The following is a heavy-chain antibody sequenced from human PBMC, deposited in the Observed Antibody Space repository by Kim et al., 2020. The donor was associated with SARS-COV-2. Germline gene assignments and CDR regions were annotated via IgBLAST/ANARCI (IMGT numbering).Heavy chain of an antibody. D-gene: IGHD2-8*01. V-gene: IGHV3-23*01. J-gene: IGHJ4*02. CDR3: AKRENGFTSIDY. Sequence: YYADSVKGRFTISRDNSKNTLYLQMNSLRAEDTAVYYCAKRENGFTSIDYWGQGTLVTVSS.